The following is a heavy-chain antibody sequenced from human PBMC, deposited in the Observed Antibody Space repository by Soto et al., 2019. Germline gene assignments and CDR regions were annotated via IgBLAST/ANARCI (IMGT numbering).Heavy chain of an antibody. CDR2: IYYSGST. J-gene: IGHJ5*02. CDR1: GGSISSSSYY. Sequence: SETLSLTCTVSGGSISSSSYYWGWIRQPPGKGLEWIGSIYYSGSTYYKPSLKSRVTISVDTSKNQFSLKLSSVTAADTAVYFCARHSSYYDILTGRSNWFDPWGQGTLVTVSS. D-gene: IGHD3-9*01. V-gene: IGHV4-39*01. CDR3: ARHSSYYDILTGRSNWFDP.